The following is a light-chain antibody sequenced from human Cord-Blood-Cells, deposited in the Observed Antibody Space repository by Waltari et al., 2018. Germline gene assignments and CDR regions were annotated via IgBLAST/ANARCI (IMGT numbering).Light chain of an antibody. CDR1: QSLLHSDGKTY. CDR3: MQSIRRALT. CDR2: EVS. J-gene: IGKJ4*01. V-gene: IGKV2D-29*01. Sequence: DIVMTQTPLSLSVTPGQPASISCKSSQSLLHSDGKTYLYWYLQKPGQPPQRLIYEVSSRCWGGPDRLRGSGSRREFRMASSQVVAEDVGVDYCMQSIRRALTFDGRTKVDI.